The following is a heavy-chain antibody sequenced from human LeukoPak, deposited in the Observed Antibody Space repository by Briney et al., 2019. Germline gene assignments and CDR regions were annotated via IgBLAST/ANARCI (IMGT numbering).Heavy chain of an antibody. CDR3: ARHALVTAISTYNWLDP. CDR2: IHSTGTT. Sequence: SETLSLTCAVYGGSFSGYYWSWIRQPPGKGLEWIASIHSTGTTYYNTSLKSRITMSVDTSKNQVSMKMTSVTAADTAIYYCARHALVTAISTYNWLDPWGQGTLVTVSS. V-gene: IGHV4-34*01. CDR1: GGSFSGYY. J-gene: IGHJ5*02. D-gene: IGHD2-21*02.